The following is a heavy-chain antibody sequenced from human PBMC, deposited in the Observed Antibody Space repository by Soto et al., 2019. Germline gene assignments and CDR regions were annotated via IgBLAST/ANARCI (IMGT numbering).Heavy chain of an antibody. CDR3: ARHGADDYYDSSGYYWVGGDFQH. J-gene: IGHJ1*01. CDR1: GYSFTSYW. V-gene: IGHV5-51*01. Sequence: PGASLKISCKGSGYSFTSYWIGWVRQMPGKGLEWMGIIYPGDSDTSYSPSFQGQVTISADKSISTAYLQWSSLKASDTAMYYCARHGADDYYDSSGYYWVGGDFQHWGQGTLVTVSS. D-gene: IGHD3-22*01. CDR2: IYPGDSDT.